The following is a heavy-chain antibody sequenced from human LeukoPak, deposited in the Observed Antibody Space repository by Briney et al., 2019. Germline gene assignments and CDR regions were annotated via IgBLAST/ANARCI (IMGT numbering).Heavy chain of an antibody. V-gene: IGHV4-59*08. CDR1: GGSINNYY. CDR3: ARVRDGSGSYRRPIDS. J-gene: IGHJ4*02. CDR2: IYDSGST. D-gene: IGHD3-10*01. Sequence: PETLSLTCTVSGGSINNYYWSWMRQPPGKGLEWIGYIYDSGSTNYNPSLQSRVTISVDTSKNQFSLKLSSVTAADTAVYYCARVRDGSGSYRRPIDSWGQGTLVTVSS.